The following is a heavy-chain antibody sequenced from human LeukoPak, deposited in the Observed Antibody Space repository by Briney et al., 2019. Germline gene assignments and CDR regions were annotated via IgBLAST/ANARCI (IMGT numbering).Heavy chain of an antibody. CDR3: ARGKGQYCSGGSCYLDY. CDR2: ISYDGSNK. Sequence: PGGSLRLSCAASGFTFSSYAMHWVRQAPGKGLEWVAVISYDGSNKYYAGSVKGRFTISRDNSKNTLYLQMNSLRAEDTAVYYCARGKGQYCSGGSCYLDYWGQGTLVTVSS. J-gene: IGHJ4*02. V-gene: IGHV3-30*04. CDR1: GFTFSSYA. D-gene: IGHD2-15*01.